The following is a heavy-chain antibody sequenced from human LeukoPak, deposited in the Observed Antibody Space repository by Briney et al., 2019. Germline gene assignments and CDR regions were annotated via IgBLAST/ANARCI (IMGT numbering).Heavy chain of an antibody. Sequence: SVKVSCKASGGTFRSYAIRWVRQAPGQGLEWMGRIIPIPGIASYAQKFQSRVTITADKSTSTAYIQLSSLRSEDTAVYYCAREKVGSTNRYFDYWGQGTQVTVSS. CDR2: IIPIPGIA. V-gene: IGHV1-69*04. CDR3: AREKVGSTNRYFDY. J-gene: IGHJ4*02. CDR1: GGTFRSYA. D-gene: IGHD1-26*01.